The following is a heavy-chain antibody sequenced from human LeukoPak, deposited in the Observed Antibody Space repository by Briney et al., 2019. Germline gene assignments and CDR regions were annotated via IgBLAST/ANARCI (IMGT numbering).Heavy chain of an antibody. D-gene: IGHD3-3*01. CDR3: AKREIYDFWSGYPDAFDI. Sequence: GGSLRLSCAASGFTFSSYAMSWVRQAPGKGLEWVSAISGSGGSTRYADSVKGRFTISRDNSKNTLYLQMNSLRAEDTAVYYCAKREIYDFWSGYPDAFDIWGQGTMVTVSS. V-gene: IGHV3-23*01. J-gene: IGHJ3*02. CDR2: ISGSGGST. CDR1: GFTFSSYA.